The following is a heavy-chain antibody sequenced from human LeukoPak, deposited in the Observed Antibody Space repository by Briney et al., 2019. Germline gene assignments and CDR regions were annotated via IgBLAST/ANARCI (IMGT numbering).Heavy chain of an antibody. CDR3: AKANDYGDYGYPDV. CDR1: GFTFTNYA. D-gene: IGHD4-17*01. V-gene: IGHV3-23*01. Sequence: GGSLRLSCTASGFTFTNYAIMWVRQAPGKGLEWVSGVGSGRHTYYSDSVRLRFTISRDDSGSTVYLQMNKLRPEDTGLYFCAKANDYGDYGYPDVWGEGAAVTDS. J-gene: IGHJ6*02. CDR2: VGSGRHT.